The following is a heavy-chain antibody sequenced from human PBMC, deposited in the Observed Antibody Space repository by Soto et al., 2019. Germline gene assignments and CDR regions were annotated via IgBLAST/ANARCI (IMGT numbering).Heavy chain of an antibody. D-gene: IGHD6-13*01. V-gene: IGHV3-43*02. J-gene: IGHJ1*01. CDR1: GFTFDDYA. CDR2: ISGDGGST. CDR3: AKDISSWYESFKH. Sequence: GGSLRLSCAASGFTFDDYAMHWVRQAPGKGLEWVSLISGDGGSTYYADSVKGRFTISRDNSKNSLYLQMNSLRTEDTALYYFAKDISSWYESFKHWGQGTLVTVSS.